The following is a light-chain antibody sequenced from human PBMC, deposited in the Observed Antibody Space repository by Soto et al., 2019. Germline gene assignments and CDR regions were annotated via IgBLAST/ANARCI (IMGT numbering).Light chain of an antibody. CDR1: QSVSSSY. CDR2: GAS. V-gene: IGKV3-20*01. J-gene: IGKJ2*01. Sequence: EIVLTQSPGTLSLSPGERATLSCRASQSVSSSYLAWYQQKPGQAPRLLIYGASSRATGIPDRFSGSGSGTDFTLTISRLEPEDFAVYHCQQYGRSPYTFGQWTKLEIK. CDR3: QQYGRSPYT.